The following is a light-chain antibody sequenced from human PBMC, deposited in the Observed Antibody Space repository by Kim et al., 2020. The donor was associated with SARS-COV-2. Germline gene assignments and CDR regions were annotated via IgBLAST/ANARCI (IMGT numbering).Light chain of an antibody. CDR1: QTINDF. V-gene: IGKV1-39*01. CDR2: GAS. Sequence: DIQLTQSPSSLSASVGDTVTITCRAGQTINDFLSWFQQKPGSPPKLLIYGASTLQPGVPSRFRGDRSGTDFTLIIGSLQPDDSATYFCQQTYSSLYTFGQGTKLEI. CDR3: QQTYSSLYT. J-gene: IGKJ2*01.